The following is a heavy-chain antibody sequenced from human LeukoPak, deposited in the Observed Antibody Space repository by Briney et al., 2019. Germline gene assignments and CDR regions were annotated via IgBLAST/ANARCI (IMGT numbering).Heavy chain of an antibody. CDR2: ISSSASTT. CDR1: GFNLSNDE. J-gene: IGHJ5*01. V-gene: IGHV3-48*03. CDR3: ARDGSAWFDY. D-gene: IGHD6-25*01. Sequence: GGSLRLSCAASGFNLSNDEMNCVRQAPGKGLEWFSYISSSASTTFSPDPVKGRFTISRDNAKNSLFLQMNSLRAEDTAVYYCARDGSAWFDYWGQGALVTVSS.